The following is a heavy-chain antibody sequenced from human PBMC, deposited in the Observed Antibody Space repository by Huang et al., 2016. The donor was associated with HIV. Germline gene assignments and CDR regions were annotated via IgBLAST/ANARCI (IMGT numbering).Heavy chain of an antibody. V-gene: IGHV5-51*01. J-gene: IGHJ4*02. CDR1: GYGFSRYW. Sequence: EVLLVQSGAELKEPGASLKISCKASGYGFSRYWIGWVRQKPGKGLEWMGIIYPRDSETKYSPSFDGQGTIAADKSTRTAYLQWESLKAPDTAIYFCARQVDGFSSHFDFWGQGTLVSVSS. CDR3: ARQVDGFSSHFDF. D-gene: IGHD5-18*01. CDR2: IYPRDSET.